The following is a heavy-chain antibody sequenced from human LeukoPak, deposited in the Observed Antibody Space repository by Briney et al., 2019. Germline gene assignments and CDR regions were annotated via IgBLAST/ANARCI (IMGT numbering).Heavy chain of an antibody. CDR1: GVTFSSYW. D-gene: IGHD2-21*02. CDR3: ARREDCFDY. V-gene: IGHV3-7*01. Sequence: PGGSLRLSCAASGVTFSSYWMSWVRQAPGKGLEWVANIKQDGSEKYYVDSVKGRFTISRDNAKNSLYLQMNSLRAEDTAVYYCARREDCFDYWGQGTLVTVSS. CDR2: IKQDGSEK. J-gene: IGHJ4*02.